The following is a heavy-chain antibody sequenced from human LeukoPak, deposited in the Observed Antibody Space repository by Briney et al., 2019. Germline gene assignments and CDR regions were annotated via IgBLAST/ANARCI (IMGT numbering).Heavy chain of an antibody. V-gene: IGHV3-7*01. CDR1: GFTFSSYW. CDR2: IKQDGSEK. D-gene: IGHD2-2*01. J-gene: IGHJ3*02. Sequence: GGSLRLSCAASGFTFSSYWMTWVRQAPGKGLEWVANIKQDGSEKYYVDSVKGRFTISRDNAKNSLYLQMNSLRAEDTAVYYCASIYCSSTNCHRAFDIWGQGTMVTVSS. CDR3: ASIYCSSTNCHRAFDI.